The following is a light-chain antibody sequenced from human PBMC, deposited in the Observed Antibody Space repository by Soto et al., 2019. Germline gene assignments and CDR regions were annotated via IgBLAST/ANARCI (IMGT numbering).Light chain of an antibody. CDR3: QQYIDWPRT. Sequence: EIVMAQSPATLSVSPGEGATLSCRASQSVRGNLAWYQQKPGQAPRLLIYGASTRASGIPTRFSGAGSGADFTLTISSLQSEDYAVYFCQQYIDWPRTFGGGTRVEIK. V-gene: IGKV3D-15*01. J-gene: IGKJ4*01. CDR1: QSVRGN. CDR2: GAS.